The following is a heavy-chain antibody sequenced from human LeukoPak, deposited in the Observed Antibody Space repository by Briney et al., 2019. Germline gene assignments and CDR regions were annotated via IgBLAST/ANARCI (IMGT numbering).Heavy chain of an antibody. CDR3: AKGRAGSSWMTYFDY. CDR1: GSTFSSYA. Sequence: GGSLRLSCAASGSTFSSYAMSWVRQAPGKGREWVSAISASGGSTYYADSVKGRFTISRDNSKDTLYLQMNSLRAEDTAVYYCAKGRAGSSWMTYFDYWGQGTLVTVSS. D-gene: IGHD6-13*01. CDR2: ISASGGST. V-gene: IGHV3-23*01. J-gene: IGHJ4*02.